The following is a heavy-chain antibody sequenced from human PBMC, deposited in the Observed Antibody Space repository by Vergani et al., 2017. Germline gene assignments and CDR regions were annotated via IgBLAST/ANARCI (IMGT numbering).Heavy chain of an antibody. CDR1: GGSFSGYY. V-gene: IGHV4-34*01. CDR2: INHSGST. CDR3: ARAIMITFGGVIVMDY. Sequence: QVQLQQWGAGLLKPSETLSLTCAVYGGSFSGYYWSWIRQPPGKGLEWIGEINHSGSTNYNPSLKSRFTISVDKSKNQFSLNLSSVTAADTAVYYCARAIMITFGGVIVMDYWGQGTLVTVSS. D-gene: IGHD3-16*02. J-gene: IGHJ4*02.